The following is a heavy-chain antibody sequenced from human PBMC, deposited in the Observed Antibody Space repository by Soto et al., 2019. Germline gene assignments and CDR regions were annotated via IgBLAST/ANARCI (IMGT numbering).Heavy chain of an antibody. D-gene: IGHD3-9*01. CDR1: GYTFTSYG. Sequence: QVQLVQSGAEVKKPGASVKVSCKASGYTFTSYGISWVRQAPGQGLEWMGWISAYNGNTNYAQKLQGRVTMTTDTSTSTAYMELRSLRSDDTAVYYCARDLGRELRYFDWATYYFDYGGQGTLVTVSS. CDR2: ISAYNGNT. J-gene: IGHJ4*02. V-gene: IGHV1-18*01. CDR3: ARDLGRELRYFDWATYYFDY.